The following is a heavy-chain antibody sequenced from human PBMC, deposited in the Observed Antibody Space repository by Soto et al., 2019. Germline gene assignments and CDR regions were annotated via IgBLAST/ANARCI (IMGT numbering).Heavy chain of an antibody. CDR2: INHSGST. V-gene: IGHV4-34*01. D-gene: IGHD2-2*01. J-gene: IGHJ6*03. CDR1: GGSFSGYY. Sequence: SETLSLTCAVYGGSFSGYYWSWIRQPPGKGLEWIGEINHSGSTNYNPSRKSRVTISVDTSKDQFSLKLSSVTAADTAVYYCARVQVPAANTNYYMDVWGKGTTVTVSS. CDR3: ARVQVPAANTNYYMDV.